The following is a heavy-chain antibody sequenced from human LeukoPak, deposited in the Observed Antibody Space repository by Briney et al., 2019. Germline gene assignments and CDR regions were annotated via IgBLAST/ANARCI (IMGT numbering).Heavy chain of an antibody. D-gene: IGHD6-19*01. V-gene: IGHV3-48*04. Sequence: SGGSLRLSCAASGFTFSSYSMNWVRQAPGKGLEWVSYISSSSSTTYYADSVKGRFTISRDNAKNSLYLQMNSLRAEDTAVYYCARDGEIAVGSYYYYYYMDVWGKGTTVTVSS. CDR1: GFTFSSYS. CDR3: ARDGEIAVGSYYYYYYMDV. CDR2: ISSSSSTT. J-gene: IGHJ6*03.